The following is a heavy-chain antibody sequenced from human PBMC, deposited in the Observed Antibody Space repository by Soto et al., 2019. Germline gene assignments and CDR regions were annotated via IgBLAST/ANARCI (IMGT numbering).Heavy chain of an antibody. J-gene: IGHJ4*02. CDR1: GFTFSLCA. V-gene: IGHV3-23*01. CDR3: AKGHSNSYYCVAF. CDR2: MRSSGGDT. D-gene: IGHD3-22*01. Sequence: EVQVLESGGGLVQPGGSLRLSCAASGFTFSLCAMSWVRQAPGKGLEWVSSMRSSGGDTYYADSVRGRFTISRDDSKNTMYLQMNSVRVADTALYYGAKGHSNSYYCVAFWGQGPLVTVSS.